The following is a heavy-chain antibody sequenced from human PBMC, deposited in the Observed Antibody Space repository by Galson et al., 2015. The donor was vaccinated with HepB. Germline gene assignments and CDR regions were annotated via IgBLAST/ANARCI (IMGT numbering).Heavy chain of an antibody. Sequence: QSGAEVKKPGESLKISCKTSGYSFTTYWIGWVRQLPGKGLEWMGIIYPGDSDTRYNPSFRGQVTISADRSISTAYLQWDSLKASDTAMYYCARLITFGVVLSATKDFNWFDPWGQGTLVTVSS. J-gene: IGHJ5*02. CDR3: ARLITFGVVLSATKDFNWFDP. CDR1: GYSFTTYW. D-gene: IGHD3-16*01. CDR2: IYPGDSDT. V-gene: IGHV5-51*01.